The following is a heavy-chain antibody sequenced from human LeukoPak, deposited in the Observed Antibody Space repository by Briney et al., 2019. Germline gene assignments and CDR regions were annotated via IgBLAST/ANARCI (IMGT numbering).Heavy chain of an antibody. D-gene: IGHD4-17*01. CDR3: ARGYGFFDY. Sequence: PSETLSLTCTVSGGSISSYYWSWIRQPPGKGLEWIGYIYYSGSTNYNPSLKSRVTISVDTSKNQFSLKLSSVTAADTAVYYCARGYGFFDYWGQGTLVTVSS. CDR2: IYYSGST. J-gene: IGHJ4*02. CDR1: GGSISSYY. V-gene: IGHV4-59*01.